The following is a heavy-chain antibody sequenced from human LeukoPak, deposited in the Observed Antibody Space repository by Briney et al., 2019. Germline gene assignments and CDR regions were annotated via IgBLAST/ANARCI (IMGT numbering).Heavy chain of an antibody. V-gene: IGHV1-2*02. D-gene: IGHD3-22*01. CDR1: GYTFTGYY. Sequence: ASVKVSCKASGYTFTGYYMHWVRQAPGQGLEWMGWINPNSGGTNYAQKFQGRVTMTRDTSINTAYIELSRLRSADTAVYYCARDERYDSSGYPFDYWGQGTLVTVSS. CDR2: INPNSGGT. J-gene: IGHJ4*02. CDR3: ARDERYDSSGYPFDY.